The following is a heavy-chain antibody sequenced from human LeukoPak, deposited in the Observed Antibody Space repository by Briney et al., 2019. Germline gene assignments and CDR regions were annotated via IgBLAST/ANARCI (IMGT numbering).Heavy chain of an antibody. D-gene: IGHD3-9*01. CDR3: ARGHRYGRPPLRFDY. Sequence: GASVKVSCKASGGTFSSYAISWVRQAPGQGLEWMGRIIPILGIANYAQKFQGRVTITADKSTSTAYMELSSLRSEDTAVYYCARGHRYGRPPLRFDYWGQGTLVTVSS. J-gene: IGHJ4*02. CDR2: IIPILGIA. V-gene: IGHV1-69*04. CDR1: GGTFSSYA.